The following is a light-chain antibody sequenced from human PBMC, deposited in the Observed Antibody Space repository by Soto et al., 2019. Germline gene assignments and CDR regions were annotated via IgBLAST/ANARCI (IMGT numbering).Light chain of an antibody. Sequence: QSVLTQPPSVSGAPGQRVTISCTGIASNIGADYDIHWYQHLPGTAPKLLIYANINRPSGVPDRFSGSKSGTSASLAITELQAEDEADYYCQSYDSSLSGWLFGGGTKLTVL. V-gene: IGLV1-40*01. CDR2: ANI. CDR3: QSYDSSLSGWL. J-gene: IGLJ3*02. CDR1: ASNIGADYD.